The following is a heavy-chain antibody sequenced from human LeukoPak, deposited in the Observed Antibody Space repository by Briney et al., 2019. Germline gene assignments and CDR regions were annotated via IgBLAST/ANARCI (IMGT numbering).Heavy chain of an antibody. D-gene: IGHD6-6*01. J-gene: IGHJ6*03. CDR3: ARRAEYRSSWGYYYYYMDV. CDR2: IFYTGNS. CDR1: GYSISSHYY. Sequence: PSETLSLTCTVSGYSISSHYYWGWIRQPPGKGPEWIGSIFYTGNSYYNPSLKSRVTISVDTSKNRFSLKLSSVTAADTAVYYCARRAEYRSSWGYYYYYMDVWGKGTTVTVSS. V-gene: IGHV4-38-2*02.